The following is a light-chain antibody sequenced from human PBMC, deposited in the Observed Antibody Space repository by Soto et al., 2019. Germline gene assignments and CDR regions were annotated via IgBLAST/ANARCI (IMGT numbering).Light chain of an antibody. CDR1: TSNIGTNN. Sequence: QLVLTQPPSASGTPGQTVTISCSGSTSNIGTNNVNWYQQLPGTAPKLLIYENDQRPSGVPDRFSGSKSGTSASLAISGLQSEDEGDYHCAAWDDSLNARLFGGGTKLTVL. CDR3: AAWDDSLNARL. V-gene: IGLV1-44*01. CDR2: END. J-gene: IGLJ3*02.